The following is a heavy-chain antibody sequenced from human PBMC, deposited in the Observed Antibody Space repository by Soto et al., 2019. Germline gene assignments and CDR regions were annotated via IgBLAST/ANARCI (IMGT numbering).Heavy chain of an antibody. CDR3: ARDSPGLAVAGDIFDY. V-gene: IGHV4-31*03. CDR2: IYYSGST. J-gene: IGHJ4*02. CDR1: GGSISSGGYY. Sequence: PSETLSLTCTVSGGSISSGGYYWSWIRQHPGKGLEWIGYIYYSGSTYYNPSLKSRVTISVDTSKNQFSLKLSSVTAADTAVYYCARDSPGLAVAGDIFDYWGQGTLVTVSS. D-gene: IGHD6-19*01.